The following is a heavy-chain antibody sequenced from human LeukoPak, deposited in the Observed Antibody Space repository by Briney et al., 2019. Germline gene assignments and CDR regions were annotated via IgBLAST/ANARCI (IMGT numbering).Heavy chain of an antibody. CDR3: AKDLHPPPHGDYAAPYFDY. V-gene: IGHV3-23*01. J-gene: IGHJ4*02. CDR2: ISGSGGST. Sequence: PGGSLRLSCAASGFTFSSYAMSWVRQAPGKGLEWVSAISGSGGSTYYADSVKGRFTISRDNSKNTLYLQMNSLRAEDTAVYYCAKDLHPPPHGDYAAPYFDYWGQGTLVTVSS. CDR1: GFTFSSYA. D-gene: IGHD4-17*01.